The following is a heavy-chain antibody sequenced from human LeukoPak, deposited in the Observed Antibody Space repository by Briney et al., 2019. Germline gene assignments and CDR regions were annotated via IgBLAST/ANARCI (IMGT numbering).Heavy chain of an antibody. D-gene: IGHD4-17*01. CDR1: RYTFTGDY. V-gene: IGHV1-2*06. J-gene: IGHJ5*02. CDR2: INPNSGGT. CDR3: ARLSGAYGDYTAIDT. Sequence: ASVKVSCMASRYTFTGDYMHWVRQAPGRGLEWMGRINPNSGGTNYAQKFQGRVTMTRDTSISTAYMELSRLRSDDTAVYYCARLSGAYGDYTAIDTRGQGTLVTVSP.